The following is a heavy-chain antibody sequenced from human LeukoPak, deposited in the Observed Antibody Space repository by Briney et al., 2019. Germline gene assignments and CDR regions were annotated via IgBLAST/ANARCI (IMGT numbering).Heavy chain of an antibody. CDR3: AKGLTWFGESPGGFDY. V-gene: IGHV3-23*01. CDR2: ISGSGGRT. J-gene: IGHJ4*02. CDR1: GFTFSSYG. Sequence: PGGSLRLSCAASGFTFSSYGMSWVRQAPGKGLEWVSGISGSGGRTDYADSVKGRFTISRDNSKNTLYLHMNSLRAEDTAVYYCAKGLTWFGESPGGFDYWGQGTLVTVSS. D-gene: IGHD3-10*01.